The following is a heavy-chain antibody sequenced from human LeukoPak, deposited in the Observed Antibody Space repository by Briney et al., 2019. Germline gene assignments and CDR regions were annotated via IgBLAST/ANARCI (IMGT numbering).Heavy chain of an antibody. CDR1: GYTFSGYY. CDR3: ARGVMTGHYYYHYGMDV. D-gene: IGHD3-9*01. CDR2: INSNSGGT. Sequence: ASVKDSCKTSGYTFSGYYIHWVRQAPGQGLEWMGWINSNSGGTTYAQNFQGRVTLTRDTSINTAYMELSGVTSDDTAFYYCARGVMTGHYYYHYGMDVWGQGTTVTVSS. J-gene: IGHJ6*02. V-gene: IGHV1-2*02.